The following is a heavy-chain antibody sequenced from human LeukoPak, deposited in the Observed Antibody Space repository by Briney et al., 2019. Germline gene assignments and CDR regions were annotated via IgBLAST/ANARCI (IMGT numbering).Heavy chain of an antibody. CDR1: GFTFSNYG. Sequence: PGGSLRLSCAASGFTFSNYGMHWVRQAPGKGLDWVAVISYDGSNKFYADSVKGRLTISRDNSKNTLCLQMNSLRAEDTAVYYCAKPAYSSSWYRTFDYWGQGTLVTVSS. CDR3: AKPAYSSSWYRTFDY. V-gene: IGHV3-30*18. J-gene: IGHJ4*02. CDR2: ISYDGSNK. D-gene: IGHD6-13*01.